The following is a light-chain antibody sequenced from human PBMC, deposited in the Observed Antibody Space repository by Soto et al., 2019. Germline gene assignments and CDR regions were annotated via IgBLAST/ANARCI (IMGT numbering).Light chain of an antibody. Sequence: QSVLTQPPSASSTPGQTVTISCSGSTSNIGTFYVYWYQHLPGTAPKLLIYLGDQRASGVSDRFSGSKSGTSASLAISGLQSEDEADYYCAAWDDDLHVWLFGGGTKLTVL. CDR3: AAWDDDLHVWL. V-gene: IGLV1-44*01. CDR1: TSNIGTFY. J-gene: IGLJ3*02. CDR2: LGD.